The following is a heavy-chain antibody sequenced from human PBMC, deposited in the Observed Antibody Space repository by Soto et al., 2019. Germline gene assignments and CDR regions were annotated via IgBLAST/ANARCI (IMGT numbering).Heavy chain of an antibody. CDR1: GFTFSSYA. J-gene: IGHJ4*02. Sequence: GGSLRLSCAASGFTFSSYAMSWVRQAPGKGLEWVSAISGSGGSTYYADSVKGRFTISRDNSKNTLYLQMNSLRAEDTAVYYCAKDHKYSSGWYAWGELDYWGQGTLVTVSS. CDR3: AKDHKYSSGWYAWGELDY. D-gene: IGHD6-19*01. V-gene: IGHV3-23*01. CDR2: ISGSGGST.